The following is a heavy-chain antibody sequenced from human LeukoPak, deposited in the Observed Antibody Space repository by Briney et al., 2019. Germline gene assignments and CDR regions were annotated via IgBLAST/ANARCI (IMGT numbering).Heavy chain of an antibody. CDR1: GFTFRSYS. J-gene: IGHJ4*02. V-gene: IGHV3-21*01. CDR2: ISSSSSYI. CDR3: ARGSIAVAGILDY. D-gene: IGHD6-19*01. Sequence: GGSLRLSCAAAGFTFRSYSMNWVRQAPGKGLEWVSSISSSSSYIYYADSVKGRFTISRDNAKNSLYLQMNSLRAEDTAVYYCARGSIAVAGILDYWGQGTLVTVSS.